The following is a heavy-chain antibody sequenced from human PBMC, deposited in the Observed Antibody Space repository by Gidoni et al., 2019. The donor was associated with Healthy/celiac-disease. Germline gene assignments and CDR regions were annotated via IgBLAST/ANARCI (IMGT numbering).Heavy chain of an antibody. CDR2: IYSGGST. CDR1: GFTVSSNY. D-gene: IGHD3-10*01. J-gene: IGHJ3*02. CDR3: ARALMVRGVTDAFDI. V-gene: IGHV3-66*01. Sequence: EVQLVESGGGLVQPGGSLRLSCAASGFTVSSNYMSWVRQAPGKGLGWVSVIYSGGSTYYADSVKGRFTISRDNSKNTLYLQMNSLRAEDTAVYYCARALMVRGVTDAFDIWGQGTMVTVSS.